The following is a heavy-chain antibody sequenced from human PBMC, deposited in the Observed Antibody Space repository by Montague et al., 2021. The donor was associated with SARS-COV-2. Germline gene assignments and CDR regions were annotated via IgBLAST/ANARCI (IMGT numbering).Heavy chain of an antibody. CDR2: INHSANT. Sequence: SLTCAVYGGSLSGYYWSWIRQPPEQGLEWIGDINHSANTKYNPSLKSPVTISIDTSKNQFSLKMTSVTAADTATYYCASGIYPSGSYYNRYYYGLNIWGPGTTVIASS. D-gene: IGHD3-10*01. CDR3: ASGIYPSGSYYNRYYYGLNI. V-gene: IGHV4-34*01. CDR1: GGSLSGYY. J-gene: IGHJ6*02.